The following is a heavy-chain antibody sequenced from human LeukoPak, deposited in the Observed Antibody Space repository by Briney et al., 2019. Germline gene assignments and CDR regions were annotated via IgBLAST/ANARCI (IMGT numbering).Heavy chain of an antibody. CDR3: ARNANAYGDGNWLDP. V-gene: IGHV3-30*04. J-gene: IGHJ5*02. CDR2: ISYDGGTT. Sequence: GGSLRLSCDTSGFNFGDYPMYWVRQAPGKGLEWLTFISYDGGTTYYANSVKGRFTVSRDNFKNTLYLQMDSLRAEDTAVYYCARNANAYGDGNWLDPWGQGTLVTVSS. CDR1: GFNFGDYP. D-gene: IGHD4-17*01.